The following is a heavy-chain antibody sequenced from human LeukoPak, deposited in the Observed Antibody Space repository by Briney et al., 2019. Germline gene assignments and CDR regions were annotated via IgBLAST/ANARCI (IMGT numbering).Heavy chain of an antibody. CDR3: ARMDGTGYDILTGYYGWGVYYFDY. V-gene: IGHV1-2*02. CDR1: GYTFTGYY. Sequence: GASVKVSCKASGYTFTGYYMHWVRQAPGQGFEWMGWINPNSGGTNYAQKFQGRVTMTRDTSISTAYMELSRLRSDDTAVYYCARMDGTGYDILTGYYGWGVYYFDYWGQGTLVTVSS. CDR2: INPNSGGT. D-gene: IGHD3-9*01. J-gene: IGHJ4*02.